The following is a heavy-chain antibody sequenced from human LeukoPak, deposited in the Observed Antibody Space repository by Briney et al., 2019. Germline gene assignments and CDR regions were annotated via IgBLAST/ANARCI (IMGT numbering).Heavy chain of an antibody. Sequence: SETLSLTCTVSGVSISSYYWSWIPQPPGKGLEWIGYIYYSGSTNYNPSLKSRVTISVDTSKNQFSLKLSSVTAADTAVYYCARGGYIYGVYYYMDVWGKGTTVTVSS. CDR2: IYYSGST. J-gene: IGHJ6*03. CDR3: ARGGYIYGVYYYMDV. V-gene: IGHV4-59*01. CDR1: GVSISSYY. D-gene: IGHD5-18*01.